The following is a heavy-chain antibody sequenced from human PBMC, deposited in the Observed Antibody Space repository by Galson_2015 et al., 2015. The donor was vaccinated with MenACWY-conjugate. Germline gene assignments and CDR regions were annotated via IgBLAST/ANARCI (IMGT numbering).Heavy chain of an antibody. J-gene: IGHJ4*02. CDR2: ISGSGGST. CDR1: GFTFSSYA. D-gene: IGHD3-22*01. CDR3: ANDRGYYDSSGYLVYFDY. V-gene: IGHV3-23*01. Sequence: FLRLSCAASGFTFSSYAMSWVRQAPGKGLEWVSAISGSGGSTYYADSVKGRFTISRDNSKNTLYLQMNSLRAEDTAVYYCANDRGYYDSSGYLVYFDYWGQGTLVTVSS.